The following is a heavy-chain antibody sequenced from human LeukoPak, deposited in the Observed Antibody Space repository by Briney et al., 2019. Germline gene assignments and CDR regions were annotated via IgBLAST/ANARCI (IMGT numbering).Heavy chain of an antibody. J-gene: IGHJ5*01. CDR2: ISGSCSTV. CDR1: GFTFSDYY. D-gene: IGHD4-23*01. Sequence: GGSLRLSCAASGFTFSDYYMSWIRQAPGKGLEWVSYISGSCSTVYYAASVRGRFTISRDNAKNSLFLQMNSLRAEDTAVYYCARDRGNSDPGDWFDSWGLGTLVTVSS. V-gene: IGHV3-11*01. CDR3: ARDRGNSDPGDWFDS.